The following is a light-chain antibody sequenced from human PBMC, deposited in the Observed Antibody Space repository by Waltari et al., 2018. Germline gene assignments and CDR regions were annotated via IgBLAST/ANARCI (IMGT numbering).Light chain of an antibody. CDR2: GNN. CDR1: NSNIGAGYD. Sequence: QSVLTQPPSVSGAPGQRVTISCTGSNSNIGAGYDGHWYQQFPGTAPKLLIFGNNHRPSGVPDRFSVSTSGTSASLAITGLQAEDEADYYCQSYDISLSAWVFGGGTKLAVL. V-gene: IGLV1-40*01. J-gene: IGLJ3*02. CDR3: QSYDISLSAWV.